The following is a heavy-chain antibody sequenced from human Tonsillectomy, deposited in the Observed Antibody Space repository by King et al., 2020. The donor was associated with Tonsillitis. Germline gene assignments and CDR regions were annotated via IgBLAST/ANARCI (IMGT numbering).Heavy chain of an antibody. CDR2: INDSGNT. Sequence: VPLPPWCAGMLQPSATLSLTCAVSGGSFSGSSWSWVRQPPGKGLEWIWEINDSGNTNYNPSLKSRVTLSVDSSKKEFSLKMTSVTAADTAVYYGAIHGGDGADEDDDAGDGWGKGTTGT. D-gene: IGHD4-17*01. V-gene: IGHV4-34*01. CDR1: GGSFSGSS. J-gene: IGHJ6*03. CDR3: AIHGGDGADEDDDAGDG.